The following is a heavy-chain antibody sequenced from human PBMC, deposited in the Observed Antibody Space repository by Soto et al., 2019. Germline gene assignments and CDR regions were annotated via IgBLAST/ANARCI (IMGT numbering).Heavy chain of an antibody. J-gene: IGHJ4*02. CDR2: ISYDGSNK. CDR1: GFTFSSYA. D-gene: IGHD4-17*01. Sequence: AGSLRLSCAASGFTFSSYAMHWVRQAPGKGLEWVAVISYDGSNKYYADSVKGRFTISKDNSKNTLYLQMNSLRAEDTAVYYCARTVTYHLDYWGQGTLLTVSS. CDR3: ARTVTYHLDY. V-gene: IGHV3-30-3*01.